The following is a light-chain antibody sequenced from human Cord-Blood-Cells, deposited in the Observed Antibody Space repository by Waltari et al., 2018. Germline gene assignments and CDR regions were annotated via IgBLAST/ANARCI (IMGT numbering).Light chain of an antibody. CDR3: SSYTSSSSPV. Sequence: QSALTQPASVSGSPGQSLTISCTGTSSDVGGYNYVSWYQQHPGKAPKLMIYDVSKRPSGVSKRISGAKSGNTASLSLSRLHVEYDANYHCSSYTSSSSPVCGGGTNLSVL. V-gene: IGLV2-14*01. J-gene: IGLJ3*02. CDR1: SSDVGGYNY. CDR2: DVS.